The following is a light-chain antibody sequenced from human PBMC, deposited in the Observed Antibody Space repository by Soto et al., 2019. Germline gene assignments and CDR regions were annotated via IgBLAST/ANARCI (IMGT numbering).Light chain of an antibody. J-gene: IGLJ1*01. CDR3: QSYDSSLALARV. CDR2: SNH. CDR1: SSNIGAGYD. V-gene: IGLV1-40*01. Sequence: QSVLTQPPSVSGAPGQRGTISCTGSSSNIGAGYDVHWYQQLPGTARKLLISSNHNRPSGVPDRFSVSKSGTSASLAITRLQPEDEADYSGQSYDSSLALARVFGTGTKLTVL.